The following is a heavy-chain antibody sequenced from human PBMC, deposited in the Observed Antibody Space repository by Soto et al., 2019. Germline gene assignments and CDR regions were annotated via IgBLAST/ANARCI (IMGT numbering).Heavy chain of an antibody. D-gene: IGHD2-15*01. Sequence: PGGSLRLSCAASGFTFSGSSVHWVRQAAGKGLGWVGRIRNKANSYATAYAASVRGRFTISRDDSKNTAFLQMNSLNTEDTAVYYCISHSPEDMIRTWGQGTLVTVSS. V-gene: IGHV3-73*01. CDR3: ISHSPEDMIRT. J-gene: IGHJ4*02. CDR1: GFTFSGSS. CDR2: IRNKANSYAT.